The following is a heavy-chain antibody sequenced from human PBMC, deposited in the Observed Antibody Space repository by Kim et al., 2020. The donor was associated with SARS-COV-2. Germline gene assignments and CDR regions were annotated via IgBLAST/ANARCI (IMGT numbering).Heavy chain of an antibody. CDR1: GFTFSSYW. J-gene: IGHJ6*02. CDR2: IKQDGREK. Sequence: GGSLRLSCAASGFTFSSYWMSWVRQAPGKGLEWVANIKQDGREKYYVDSVKGRFTISRDNAKNSLYLQMNSLRAEDTAVYYCARALYSSSWHYGMDVWGQRTTVTVSS. CDR3: ARALYSSSWHYGMDV. V-gene: IGHV3-7*01. D-gene: IGHD6-13*01.